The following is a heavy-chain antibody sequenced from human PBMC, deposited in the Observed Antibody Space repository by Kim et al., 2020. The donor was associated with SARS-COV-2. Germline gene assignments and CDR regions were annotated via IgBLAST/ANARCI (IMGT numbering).Heavy chain of an antibody. V-gene: IGHV4-59*01. CDR3: ARAKEGGDY. J-gene: IGHJ4*02. D-gene: IGHD3-16*01. CDR2: GST. Sequence: GSTNYNPSHTSRVTISVDTSKNQFSLELKSVTTADTAVYFCARAKEGGDYWGQGTLVTVSS.